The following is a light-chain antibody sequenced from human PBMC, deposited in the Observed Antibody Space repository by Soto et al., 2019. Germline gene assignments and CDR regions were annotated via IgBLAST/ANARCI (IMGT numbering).Light chain of an antibody. CDR1: QSVSSSY. V-gene: IGKV3-20*01. CDR2: GAS. J-gene: IGKJ1*01. Sequence: EIVLTQSPGTLSLSPGERATLSCRASQSVSSSYLAWYQQKPGQAPRLLIYGASSRDTGIPDRFSGSGSGTDCTLTISRLEPEDFAVYYCQQYGSSPTFGQGTKVEIK. CDR3: QQYGSSPT.